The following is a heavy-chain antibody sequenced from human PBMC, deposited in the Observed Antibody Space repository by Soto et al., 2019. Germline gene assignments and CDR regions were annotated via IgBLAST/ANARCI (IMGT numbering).Heavy chain of an antibody. J-gene: IGHJ6*03. V-gene: IGHV3-23*01. CDR3: AKRLSYSNYWHYMDV. CDR1: GFTFSSYA. D-gene: IGHD4-4*01. Sequence: GGSLRLSCAASGFTFSSYAMSWVRQAPGKGLEWVSAISGGGGTTYYTDSIKGRFTISRDNSKNTLYLQMNSLRAEDTAVYYCAKRLSYSNYWHYMDVWGKGTTVTVS. CDR2: ISGGGGTT.